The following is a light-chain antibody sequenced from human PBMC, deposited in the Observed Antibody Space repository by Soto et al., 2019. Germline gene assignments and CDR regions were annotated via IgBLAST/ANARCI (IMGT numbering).Light chain of an antibody. CDR2: GAS. V-gene: IGKV3-15*01. CDR1: RSVSSN. J-gene: IGKJ1*01. Sequence: EIVMTQSPATLSVSPGERVSLSCRPSRSVSSNLAWYQHKPGQAPRLLIHGASTRAAGISARFSGSGSGTEFTFTISSLQSEDFAVYFCQQYDDWPRTFGQGTKVEIK. CDR3: QQYDDWPRT.